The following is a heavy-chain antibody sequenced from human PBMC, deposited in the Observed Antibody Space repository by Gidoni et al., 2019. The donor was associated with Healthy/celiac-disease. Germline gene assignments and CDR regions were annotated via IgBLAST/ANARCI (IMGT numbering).Heavy chain of an antibody. D-gene: IGHD2-15*01. CDR3: ARGGDIVVVVATNWFDP. CDR1: GYTFTGYY. CDR2: INPNSGGT. J-gene: IGHJ5*02. V-gene: IGHV1-2*02. Sequence: QVQLVQSGAEVKKPGASVKVSCKASGYTFTGYYMHWVRQAPGQGLEWMGWINPNSGGTNYAQKFQGRVTMTRDTSISTAYMELSRLRSDDTAVYYCARGGDIVVVVATNWFDPWGQGTLVTVSS.